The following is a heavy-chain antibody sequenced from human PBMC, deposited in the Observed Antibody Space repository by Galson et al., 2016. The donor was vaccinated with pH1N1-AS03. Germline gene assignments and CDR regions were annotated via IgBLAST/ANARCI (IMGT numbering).Heavy chain of an antibody. CDR3: ASAPTKYYEILTGYYRVWFDP. CDR2: MNPDTGNA. D-gene: IGHD3-9*01. J-gene: IGHJ5*02. Sequence: SVKVSCKASGYTFTNYDINWVRQAPGQGLEWMGWMNPDTGNAGYAEKFQGRVTMTRNTSISTAYMELSSLRSEDTAVYYCASAPTKYYEILTGYYRVWFDPWGQGTLVAVSS. CDR1: GYTFTNYD. V-gene: IGHV1-8*01.